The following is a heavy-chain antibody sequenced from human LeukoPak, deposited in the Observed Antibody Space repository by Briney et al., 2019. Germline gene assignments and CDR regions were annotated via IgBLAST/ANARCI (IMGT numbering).Heavy chain of an antibody. J-gene: IGHJ5*02. CDR2: INHSGST. V-gene: IGHV4-34*01. CDR3: ARRGSTWGDDYVWGSYRQNWFDP. D-gene: IGHD3-16*02. Sequence: SETLSLTCAVYGGSFSGYYWSWIRQPPGKGLEWIGEINHSGSTDYNPSLKSRVTISVDTSTNQFSLKLSSVTAADTAVYYCARRGSTWGDDYVWGSYRQNWFDPWGQGTLVTVSS. CDR1: GGSFSGYY.